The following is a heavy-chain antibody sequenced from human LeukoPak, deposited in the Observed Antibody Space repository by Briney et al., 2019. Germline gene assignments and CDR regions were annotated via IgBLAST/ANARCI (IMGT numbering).Heavy chain of an antibody. J-gene: IGHJ6*02. D-gene: IGHD3-22*01. CDR3: AGRVAQSYYDSSGYPYYYYGMDV. CDR2: IYYSGST. V-gene: IGHV4-59*08. Sequence: LSLTCTVSGGSISSYYWSWIRQPPGKGLEWIGYIYYSGSTNYNPSLKSRVTISVDTSKNQFSLKLSSVTAADTAVYYCAGRVAQSYYDSSGYPYYYYGMDVWGQGTTVTVSS. CDR1: GGSISSYY.